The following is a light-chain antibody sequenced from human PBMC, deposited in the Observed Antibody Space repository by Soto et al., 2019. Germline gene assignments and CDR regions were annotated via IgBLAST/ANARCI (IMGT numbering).Light chain of an antibody. V-gene: IGKV3D-15*01. CDR1: QSVDSK. Sequence: EIVMTQSPATLSVSPGERAIFSCRASQSVDSKLAWYQQKLGQAPRLLIYDASTRATGIPARFSGSGSGTEFTLTISSLQSEDFAIYYCPQYYVWNTFGGGTKVEIK. CDR3: PQYYVWNT. J-gene: IGKJ4*01. CDR2: DAS.